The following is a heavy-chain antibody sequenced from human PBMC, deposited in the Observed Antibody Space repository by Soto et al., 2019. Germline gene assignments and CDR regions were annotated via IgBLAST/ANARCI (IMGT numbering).Heavy chain of an antibody. Sequence: GGSLRLSCAASGFTFSDYYMSWIRQAPGKGLEWVSYISSSGSTIYYADSVKGRFTISRDNAKNSLYLQMNSLRAEDTAVYYCARHHLEVLLWFGELLAYWGQGTLVTVSS. V-gene: IGHV3-11*01. CDR1: GFTFSDYY. D-gene: IGHD3-10*01. J-gene: IGHJ4*02. CDR2: ISSSGSTI. CDR3: ARHHLEVLLWFGELLAY.